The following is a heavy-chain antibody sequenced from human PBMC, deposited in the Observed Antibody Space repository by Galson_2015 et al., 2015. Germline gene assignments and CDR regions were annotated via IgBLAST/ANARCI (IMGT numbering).Heavy chain of an antibody. V-gene: IGHV3-43*02. CDR3: AKDFIAAAGPGGWFDP. D-gene: IGHD6-13*01. CDR2: ISGDGGSA. Sequence: SLRLSCAASGFTFDDYAMHWVRHAPGKGLEWVSLISGDGGSAYYADSVKGRFTISRDNSKNSLYLQMNSLRTEDTALYYCAKDFIAAAGPGGWFDPWGQGTLVTVSS. J-gene: IGHJ5*02. CDR1: GFTFDDYA.